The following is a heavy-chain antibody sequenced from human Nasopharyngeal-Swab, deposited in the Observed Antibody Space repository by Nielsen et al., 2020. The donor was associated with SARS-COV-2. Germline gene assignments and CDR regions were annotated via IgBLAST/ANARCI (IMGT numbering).Heavy chain of an antibody. J-gene: IGHJ6*02. CDR2: IYYSGST. D-gene: IGHD5-24*01. V-gene: IGHV4-59*01. Sequence: WIPQPPGKGLEWIGHIYYSGSTNYNPSLKSRVTISVDTSKNQFSLKLSSVTAADTAVYYCAGGRDGYTNYYYYYGMDVWGQGTTVTVSS. CDR3: AGGRDGYTNYYYYYGMDV.